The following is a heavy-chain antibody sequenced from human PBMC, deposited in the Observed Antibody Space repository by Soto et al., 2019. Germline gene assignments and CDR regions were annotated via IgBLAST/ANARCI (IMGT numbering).Heavy chain of an antibody. D-gene: IGHD2-2*01. CDR2: IYPGDSDT. Sequence: GESLKISCKGSGYSFTSYWIGWVRQMRGKGLELMGIIYPGDSDTRYSPSFQGQVTISADKSISTAYLQWSSLKASDTAMYYCARILDIVVVPAAIGGGAFDIWGQGTMVTVSS. CDR1: GYSFTSYW. CDR3: ARILDIVVVPAAIGGGAFDI. J-gene: IGHJ3*02. V-gene: IGHV5-51*01.